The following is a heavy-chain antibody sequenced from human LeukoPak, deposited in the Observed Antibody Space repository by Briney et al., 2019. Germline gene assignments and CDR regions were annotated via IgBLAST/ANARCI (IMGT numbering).Heavy chain of an antibody. CDR3: AKDQAGVPQWLAPGAFDI. Sequence: PGASLRLSCAASGFTFSSYAMSWVRQAPGKGLEWVSAISGSGGSTYYADSVKARFTISRDNSKNTLYLQMDSLRAEDTAVYYCAKDQAGVPQWLAPGAFDIWGQGTMVTVSS. V-gene: IGHV3-23*01. CDR2: ISGSGGST. D-gene: IGHD6-19*01. J-gene: IGHJ3*02. CDR1: GFTFSSYA.